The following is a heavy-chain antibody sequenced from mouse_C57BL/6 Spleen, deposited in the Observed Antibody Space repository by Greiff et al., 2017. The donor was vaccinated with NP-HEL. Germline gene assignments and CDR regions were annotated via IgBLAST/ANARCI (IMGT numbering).Heavy chain of an antibody. V-gene: IGHV3-6*01. D-gene: IGHD2-4*01. CDR1: GYSITSGYY. CDR2: ISYDGSN. CDR3: ARDLSYDYDGGAWFAY. J-gene: IGHJ3*01. Sequence: EVKLVESGPGLVKPSQSLSLTCSVTGYSITSGYYWNWIRQFPGNKLEWMGYISYDGSNNYNPSLKNRIPITRDTSKNQFFLKLNSVTTEDTATYYCARDLSYDYDGGAWFAYWGQGTLVTVSA.